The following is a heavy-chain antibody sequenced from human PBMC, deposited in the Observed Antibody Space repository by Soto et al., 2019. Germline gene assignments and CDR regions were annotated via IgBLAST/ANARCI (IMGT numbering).Heavy chain of an antibody. CDR3: ARGIEGGGTVMSN. CDR2: ISYDGSNK. J-gene: IGHJ4*02. CDR1: GFTFSSYA. Sequence: QVQLVESGGGVVQPGRSLRLSCAASGFTFSSYAMHWVRQAPGKGLEWVAVISYDGSNKYYADSVKGRFTISRDNSKNTLYLQMNSLRAEDTAVYYCARGIEGGGTVMSNWGQGTLVTVSS. D-gene: IGHD4-17*01. V-gene: IGHV3-30-3*01.